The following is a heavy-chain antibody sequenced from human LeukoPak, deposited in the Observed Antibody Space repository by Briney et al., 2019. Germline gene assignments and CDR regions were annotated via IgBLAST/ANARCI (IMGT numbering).Heavy chain of an antibody. D-gene: IGHD5-18*01. CDR2: MQSTGNS. CDR3: ARDKKHSYGRYFDH. CDR1: AGSISTYH. V-gene: IGHV4-59*01. J-gene: IGHJ4*02. Sequence: PSETLSLACTVSAGSISTYHWNWIRKSPGKGLEWIGYMQSTGNSNYNPSFKSRVTISVDMSRNQIVLYLSSVTAADTAVYFCARDKKHSYGRYFDHWGQGILVTVSS.